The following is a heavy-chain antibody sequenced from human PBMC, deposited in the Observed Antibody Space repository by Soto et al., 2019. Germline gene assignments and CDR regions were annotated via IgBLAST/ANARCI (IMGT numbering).Heavy chain of an antibody. CDR1: GVSISSYY. Sequence: SETLSLTCTVSGVSISSYYWSWIRQPPGKGLEWIGYIYYSGSTDYNPSLKSRVTMSVDTSKNQSSLRLTSVTAADTAVYYCARRGYGDYEAFDIWGQGTMVTVS. J-gene: IGHJ3*02. D-gene: IGHD4-17*01. V-gene: IGHV4-59*08. CDR2: IYYSGST. CDR3: ARRGYGDYEAFDI.